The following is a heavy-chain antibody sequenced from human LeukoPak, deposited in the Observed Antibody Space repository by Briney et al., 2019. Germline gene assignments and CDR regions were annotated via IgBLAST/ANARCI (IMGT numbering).Heavy chain of an antibody. CDR1: GFTFNTYS. V-gene: IGHV3-21*04. J-gene: IGHJ4*02. D-gene: IGHD3-22*01. Sequence: GGSLRLSCAASGFTFNTYSMNWVRQAPGKGLEWVSAISRSSDYIYYADSVKGRFTISRDNSKNTLYLQMNSLRAEDTAVYYCAKNPLSSGYFDYWGQGTLVTVSS. CDR2: ISRSSDYI. CDR3: AKNPLSSGYFDY.